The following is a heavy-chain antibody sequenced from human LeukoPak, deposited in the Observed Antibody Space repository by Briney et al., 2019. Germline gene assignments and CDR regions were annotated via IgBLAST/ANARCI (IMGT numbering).Heavy chain of an antibody. J-gene: IGHJ4*02. CDR3: AKYYYDSSGYYSQYYYFDY. D-gene: IGHD3-22*01. CDR2: INPNSGGT. CDR1: GYTFTGYY. Sequence: ASVKVSCKASGYTFTGYYILWVRQAPGQGLEWMGWINPNSGGTNYVQKFQGRVTMTRDTSISTAYMELSRLRSDDTAVYYCAKYYYDSSGYYSQYYYFDYWGQGTLVTVSS. V-gene: IGHV1-2*02.